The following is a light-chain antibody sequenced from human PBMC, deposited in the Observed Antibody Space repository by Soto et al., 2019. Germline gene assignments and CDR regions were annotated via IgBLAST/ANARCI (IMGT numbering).Light chain of an antibody. CDR1: QSVSSN. CDR3: QQYNNWPALT. CDR2: GAS. V-gene: IGKV3D-15*01. J-gene: IGKJ4*01. Sequence: EIVMTQSPATLSVAPGARATLSCRASQSVSSNLAWYQQKPGQAPRLLIYGASTRATGIPARFSGSGSGTEFTLTISSLQSEYFAVYYCQQYNNWPALTFGGGTKVDIK.